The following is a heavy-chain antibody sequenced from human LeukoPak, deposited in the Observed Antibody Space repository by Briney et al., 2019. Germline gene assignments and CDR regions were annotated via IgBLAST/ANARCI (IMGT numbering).Heavy chain of an antibody. CDR3: ARLNVGITIFGVATSVVAFDI. V-gene: IGHV4-39*01. CDR2: IYYSGST. Sequence: SETLSLTCTVSGGSISSSSYYWGWIRQPPGKGLEWIGSIYYSGSTYYNPSLKSRVTISVDTSKNQFSLKLSSVTAADTAVYYCARLNVGITIFGVATSVVAFDIWGQGTMVTVSS. J-gene: IGHJ3*02. D-gene: IGHD3-3*01. CDR1: GGSISSSSYY.